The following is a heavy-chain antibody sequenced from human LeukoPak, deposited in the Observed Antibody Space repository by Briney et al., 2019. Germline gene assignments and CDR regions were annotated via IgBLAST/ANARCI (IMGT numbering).Heavy chain of an antibody. D-gene: IGHD5-18*01. J-gene: IGHJ5*02. CDR3: AKAFIQLWLADNWFDP. CDR1: GFTFSSYA. CDR2: ISGSGGST. V-gene: IGHV3-23*01. Sequence: PGGSLRLSCAASGFTFSSYAMSWVRQAPGKGLEWVSAISGSGGSTYYADSVKGRFTISRDNSKNTLYLQMNSLRAEDTAVYYCAKAFIQLWLADNWFDPWGQGTLVTVSS.